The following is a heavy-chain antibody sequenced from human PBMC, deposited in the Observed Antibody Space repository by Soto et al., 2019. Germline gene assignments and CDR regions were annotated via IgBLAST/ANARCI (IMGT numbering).Heavy chain of an antibody. CDR1: GFTFSSYG. J-gene: IGHJ4*02. V-gene: IGHV3-30*18. CDR3: AKEYETFVLLSSWDY. D-gene: IGHD3-10*01. Sequence: GGSLRLSCAASGFTFSSYGMHWVRQAPGKGLEWVAVISYDGSNKYYADSVKGRFTISRDNSKNTLYLQMNSLRAEDTAVYYCAKEYETFVLLSSWDYWGQGTLVTVS. CDR2: ISYDGSNK.